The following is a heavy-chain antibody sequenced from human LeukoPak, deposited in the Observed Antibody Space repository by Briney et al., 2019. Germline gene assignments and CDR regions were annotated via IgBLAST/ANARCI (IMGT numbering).Heavy chain of an antibody. V-gene: IGHV3-23*01. CDR1: GFTFSSYA. Sequence: GGSLRLSCAASGFTFSSYAMSWVRQAPGKGLEWVTAISGSGGSTYYADSVKGRFTISRDNSKNTLYLQMNSLRAEDTAVYYCAKRPTVTTDSSGYLPDYWGQGTLVTVSS. D-gene: IGHD3-22*01. J-gene: IGHJ4*02. CDR3: AKRPTVTTDSSGYLPDY. CDR2: ISGSGGST.